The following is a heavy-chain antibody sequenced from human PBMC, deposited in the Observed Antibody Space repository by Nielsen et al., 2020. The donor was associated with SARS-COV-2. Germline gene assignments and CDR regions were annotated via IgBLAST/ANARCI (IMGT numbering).Heavy chain of an antibody. CDR2: IDPSDSYT. D-gene: IGHD3-10*01. V-gene: IGHV5-10-1*01. CDR1: GYSFTNYW. Sequence: KVSCKGSGYSFTNYWINWVRQMPGKGLEWMGRIDPSDSYTNYSPSFQGHVTISADKSISTAYLQWSSLKASDTAVYYCARHGQNTMVRGVIPPFDIWGQGTMVTVSS. CDR3: ARHGQNTMVRGVIPPFDI. J-gene: IGHJ3*02.